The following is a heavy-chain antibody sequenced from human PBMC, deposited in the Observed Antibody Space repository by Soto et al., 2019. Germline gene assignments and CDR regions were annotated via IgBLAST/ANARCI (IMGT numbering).Heavy chain of an antibody. CDR1: GVSVGSDAYY. V-gene: IGHV4-31*11. J-gene: IGHJ4*02. Sequence: PSETLSLTCGVSGVSVGSDAYYWSWIRQHPGKGLEWVGFISHRGNTYYNPSLKRRLPLSVDMSKNQISLTLTSVTAADTAVYFCARDRFTAAWSKFDYWGQGTRVTVSS. CDR3: ARDRFTAAWSKFDY. D-gene: IGHD3-16*02. CDR2: ISHRGNT.